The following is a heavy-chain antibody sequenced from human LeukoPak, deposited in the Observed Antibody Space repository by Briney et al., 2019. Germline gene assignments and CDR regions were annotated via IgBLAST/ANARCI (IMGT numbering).Heavy chain of an antibody. D-gene: IGHD3-9*01. CDR3: ARAHYDILTGPYSF. CDR1: GYTFTGYY. CDR2: INPNSGGT. Sequence: ASVKVSCKASGYTFTGYYMHWVRQAPGQGLEWMGWINPNSGGTNYAQKFQGRVTMTRDTSISTAYMKLSRLRSDDTAVYYCARAHYDILTGPYSFWGQGTLVTVSS. V-gene: IGHV1-2*02. J-gene: IGHJ4*02.